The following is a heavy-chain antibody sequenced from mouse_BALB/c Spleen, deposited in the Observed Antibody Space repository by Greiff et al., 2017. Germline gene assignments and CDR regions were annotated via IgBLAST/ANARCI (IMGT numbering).Heavy chain of an antibody. V-gene: IGHV5-12-1*01. J-gene: IGHJ4*01. Sequence: EVQRVESGGGLVKPGGSLKLSCAASGFAFSSYDMSWVRQTPEKRLEWVAYISSGGGSTYYPDTVKGRFTISRDNAKNTLYLQMSSLKSEDTAMYYCASFDYDVNAMDYWGQGTSVTVSS. CDR3: ASFDYDVNAMDY. D-gene: IGHD2-4*01. CDR1: GFAFSSYD. CDR2: ISSGGGST.